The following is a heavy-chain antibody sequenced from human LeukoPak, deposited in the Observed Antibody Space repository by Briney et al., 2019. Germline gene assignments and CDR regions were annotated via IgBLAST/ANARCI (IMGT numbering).Heavy chain of an antibody. J-gene: IGHJ3*02. CDR2: INPNSGGT. CDR3: ARDHLEVIAARPEDAFDI. V-gene: IGHV1-2*02. D-gene: IGHD6-6*01. Sequence: ASVKVSCKASGYTFTGYYMHWARQAPGQGLEWMGWINPNSGGTNYAQKFQGRVTITADESTSTAYMELSSLRSEDTAVYYCARDHLEVIAARPEDAFDIWGQGTMVTVSS. CDR1: GYTFTGYY.